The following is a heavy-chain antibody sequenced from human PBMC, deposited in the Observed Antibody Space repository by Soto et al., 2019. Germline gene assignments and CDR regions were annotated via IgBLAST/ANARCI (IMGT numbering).Heavy chain of an antibody. CDR1: GGTFSSYA. CDR2: IIPIFGTA. V-gene: IGHV1-69*01. Sequence: QVQLVQSGAEVKKPGSSVKVSCKAPGGTFSSYAISWVRQAPGQGLEWMGGIIPIFGTAKYAQKFQGRVTITADESTRTGYMELSSLRSEDTAVYYCARSQGGSSSLDISSYYYYGMDVWGQGTTVTVSS. J-gene: IGHJ6*02. D-gene: IGHD2-15*01. CDR3: ARSQGGSSSLDISSYYYYGMDV.